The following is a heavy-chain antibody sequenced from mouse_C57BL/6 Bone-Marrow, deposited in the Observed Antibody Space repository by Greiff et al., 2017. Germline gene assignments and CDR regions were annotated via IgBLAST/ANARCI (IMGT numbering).Heavy chain of an antibody. V-gene: IGHV1-52*01. CDR1: GYTFTSYW. Sequence: VPLHHPGAELVRPGSSVKLSCKASGYTFTSYWMHWVKQRPIQGLEWIGNIDPSDSETHYNQKFKDKATLTVDKSSSKAYMQLSSLTSEDSAVYYCVTGTDAMDYWGQGTSVTVSS. J-gene: IGHJ4*01. D-gene: IGHD4-1*01. CDR2: IDPSDSET. CDR3: VTGTDAMDY.